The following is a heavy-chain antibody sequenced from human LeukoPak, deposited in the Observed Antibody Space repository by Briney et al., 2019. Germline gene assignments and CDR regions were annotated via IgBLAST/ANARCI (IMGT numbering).Heavy chain of an antibody. Sequence: GGSLRLSCAASGFTFSSYGMHWVRQAPGKGLEWVAFMRYDGGNKYYADSVKGRFTISRDNSKKTLYLQMSSLRGEDTAVYYCAKDATAFYYGSGGGNFDYWGQGTLVTVSS. CDR1: GFTFSSYG. D-gene: IGHD3-10*01. V-gene: IGHV3-30*02. CDR3: AKDATAFYYGSGGGNFDY. J-gene: IGHJ4*02. CDR2: MRYDGGNK.